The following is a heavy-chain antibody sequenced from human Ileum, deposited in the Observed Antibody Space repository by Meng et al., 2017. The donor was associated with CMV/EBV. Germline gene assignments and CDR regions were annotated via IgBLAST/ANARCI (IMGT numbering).Heavy chain of an antibody. CDR3: ARDGHAGELDGFDI. D-gene: IGHD3-10*01. V-gene: IGHV3-30-3*01. CDR1: GFIFSYDT. J-gene: IGHJ3*02. CDR2: TTYNGAK. Sequence: GESLKISCAASGFIFSYDTMHWVRQPPGKGPEWVALTTYNGAKQYADSVKGRFTASRDDSKNTLYLQMNSLKPEDTAVYYCARDGHAGELDGFDIWGRGTMVTFSS.